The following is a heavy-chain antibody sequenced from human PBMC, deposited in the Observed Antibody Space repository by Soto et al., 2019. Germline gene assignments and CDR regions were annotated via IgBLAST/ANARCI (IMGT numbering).Heavy chain of an antibody. V-gene: IGHV3-21*01. CDR1: GFAFNNYG. CDR3: AREDSIIVPAVSDF. D-gene: IGHD2-2*01. CDR2: ISKSDYT. J-gene: IGHJ4*02. Sequence: GGSLRLSCTVSGFAFNNYGINWVRQAPGKGLEWVSSISKSDYTYYSDSVKGRFAISRDNAKSSVSLQMNTLRVEDTAVYYCAREDSIIVPAVSDFWGQGTLVTVSS.